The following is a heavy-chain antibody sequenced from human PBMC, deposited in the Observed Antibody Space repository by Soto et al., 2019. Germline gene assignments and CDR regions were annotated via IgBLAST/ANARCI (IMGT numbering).Heavy chain of an antibody. CDR2: IYYSGST. Sequence: SETLSLTCTVSGGSISSGGYYWIWIRQHPGKGLEWIGYIYYSGSTYYNPSLKSRVTISVDTSKNQFSLKLSSVTAADTAVYYCARGRLLWFGESGVDYWGQGTLVTVSS. V-gene: IGHV4-31*03. D-gene: IGHD3-10*01. CDR1: GGSISSGGYY. CDR3: ARGRLLWFGESGVDY. J-gene: IGHJ4*02.